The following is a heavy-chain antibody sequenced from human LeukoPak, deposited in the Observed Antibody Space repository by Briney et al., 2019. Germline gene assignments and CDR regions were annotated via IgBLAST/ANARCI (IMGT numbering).Heavy chain of an antibody. CDR2: INHSGST. D-gene: IGHD6-25*01. CDR1: GGSFSGYY. Sequence: SETLSLTCAVYGGSFSGYYWSWIRQPPGKGLEWIGEINHSGSTNYNPSLKSRVTISLDTSKNQFSLKLSSVTAADTAVYYCARERRAFDIWGQGTMVTVSS. V-gene: IGHV4-34*01. CDR3: ARERRAFDI. J-gene: IGHJ3*02.